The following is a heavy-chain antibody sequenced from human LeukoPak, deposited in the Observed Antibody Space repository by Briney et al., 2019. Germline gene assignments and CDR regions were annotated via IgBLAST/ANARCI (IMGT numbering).Heavy chain of an antibody. Sequence: GGSLRLSCAASGFTFSSYSMNWVRQAPGKGLEWVSSISSSSSYIYYADSVKGRFTISRDNAKNSLYLQMNSLRAEDTAVYYCASGFSIAVAANAFDIWGQGTMVTVSS. V-gene: IGHV3-21*01. CDR1: GFTFSSYS. D-gene: IGHD6-19*01. CDR2: ISSSSSYI. J-gene: IGHJ3*02. CDR3: ASGFSIAVAANAFDI.